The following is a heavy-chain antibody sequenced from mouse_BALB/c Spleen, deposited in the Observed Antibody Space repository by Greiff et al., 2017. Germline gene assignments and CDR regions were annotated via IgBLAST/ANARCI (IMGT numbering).Heavy chain of an antibody. CDR3: AVLGRGFAY. Sequence: VQLKESGPELVKPGASVKISCKASGYTFTDYNMHWVKQSHGKSLEWIGYIYPYNGGTGYNQKFKSKATLTVDNSSSTAYMELRSLTSEDSAVYYCAVLGRGFAYWGQGTLVTVSA. CDR2: IYPYNGGT. D-gene: IGHD4-1*01. CDR1: GYTFTDYN. V-gene: IGHV1S29*02. J-gene: IGHJ3*01.